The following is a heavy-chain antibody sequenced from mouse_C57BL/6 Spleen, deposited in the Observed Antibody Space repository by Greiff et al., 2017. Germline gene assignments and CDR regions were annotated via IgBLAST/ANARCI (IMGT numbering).Heavy chain of an antibody. V-gene: IGHV1-64*01. Sequence: VQLQQPGAELVKPGASVKLSCKASGYTFTSYWMHWVKQRPGQGLEWIGMIHPNSGSTNYNEKFKSKATLTVDKSSSTAYMQLSSLTSEDSAVYYCARGGIYYGNYDYFDYWGQGTTLTVSS. J-gene: IGHJ2*01. CDR1: GYTFTSYW. CDR2: IHPNSGST. D-gene: IGHD2-1*01. CDR3: ARGGIYYGNYDYFDY.